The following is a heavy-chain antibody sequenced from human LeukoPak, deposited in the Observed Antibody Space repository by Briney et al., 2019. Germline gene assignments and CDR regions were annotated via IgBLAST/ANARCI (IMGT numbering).Heavy chain of an antibody. CDR2: IYSGGST. V-gene: IGHV3-53*04. D-gene: IGHD2-15*01. CDR3: TTYPPNCSSGSCYFDY. CDR1: GFTVSSNY. J-gene: IGHJ4*02. Sequence: GGSLRLSCAASGFTVSSNYMSWVRQAPGKGLEWVSVIYSGGSTYYADSVKGRFTISRHNSKNTLYLQMNSLRAEDTAVYYCTTYPPNCSSGSCYFDYWGQGTLVTVSS.